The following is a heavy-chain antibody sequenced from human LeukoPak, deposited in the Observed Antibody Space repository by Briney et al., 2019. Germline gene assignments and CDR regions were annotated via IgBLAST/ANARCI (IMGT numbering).Heavy chain of an antibody. CDR3: AREVIIRGVTHFDY. J-gene: IGHJ4*02. CDR2: IYDSGT. V-gene: IGHV4-59*10. D-gene: IGHD3-10*01. Sequence: SETLSLTCAVYGGSFSGYFWSWIRQPAGKGLEWFGRIYDSGTNYNPSLKSRGTMSADTSKNQFSLKLSSVTAADTAVYFCAREVIIRGVTHFDYWGQGALVTVSS. CDR1: GGSFSGYF.